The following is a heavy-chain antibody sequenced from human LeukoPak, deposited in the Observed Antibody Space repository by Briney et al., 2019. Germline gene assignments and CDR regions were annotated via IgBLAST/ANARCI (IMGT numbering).Heavy chain of an antibody. CDR1: AFTFSNYA. CDR3: ARERSKNFVVDY. Sequence: QSGGSLRLSCTASAFTFSNYAIHWVRQAPGRGLEWVADISYDAGKKYYADSVKGRFTISTDNSKNTVYLQMDSLRADDTAMYYCARERSKNFVVDYWGQGTLVTVSS. D-gene: IGHD2/OR15-2a*01. V-gene: IGHV3-30*04. CDR2: ISYDAGKK. J-gene: IGHJ4*02.